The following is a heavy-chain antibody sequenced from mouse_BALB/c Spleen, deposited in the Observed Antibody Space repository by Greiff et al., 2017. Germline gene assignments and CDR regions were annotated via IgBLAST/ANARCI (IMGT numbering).Heavy chain of an antibody. CDR1: GFSLTSYG. CDR3: ARVGYGSSYTWFAY. D-gene: IGHD1-1*01. CDR2: IWAGGST. V-gene: IGHV2-9*02. Sequence: QVQLKESGPGLVAPSQSLSITCTVSGFSLTSYGVHWVRQPPGKGLEWLGVIWAGGSTNYNSALMSRLSISKDNSKSQVFLKMNSLQTDDTAMYYCARVGYGSSYTWFAYWGQGTLVTVSA. J-gene: IGHJ3*01.